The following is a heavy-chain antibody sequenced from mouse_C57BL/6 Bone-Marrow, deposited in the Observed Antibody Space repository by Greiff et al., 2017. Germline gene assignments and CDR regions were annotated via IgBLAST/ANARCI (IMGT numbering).Heavy chain of an antibody. V-gene: IGHV1-53*01. CDR2: INPSNGGT. Sequence: QVQLQQPGTELVKPGASVKLSCKASGYTFTSYWMHWVKQRPGQGLEWIGNINPSNGGTNYNEKFKSKATLTVDTSSSTAYMQLSSLTSEDSAVYYCARRSQTAQATFPFAYWGQGTLVTVSA. CDR1: GYTFTSYW. CDR3: ARRSQTAQATFPFAY. J-gene: IGHJ3*01. D-gene: IGHD3-2*02.